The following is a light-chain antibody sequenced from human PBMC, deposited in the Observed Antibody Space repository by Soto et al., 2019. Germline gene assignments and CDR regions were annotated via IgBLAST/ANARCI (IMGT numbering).Light chain of an antibody. Sequence: EIVLTQSPATLSLSPGERATLSCRTSQTIRGLLNWYQQRPGQAPRLLIYDTSNRATAIPARFSGSGSGTDFIPTSSSLAPEDFGVYFCQQRHNWPITFGQGTRLDIK. CDR1: QTIRGL. CDR2: DTS. CDR3: QQRHNWPIT. J-gene: IGKJ5*01. V-gene: IGKV3-11*01.